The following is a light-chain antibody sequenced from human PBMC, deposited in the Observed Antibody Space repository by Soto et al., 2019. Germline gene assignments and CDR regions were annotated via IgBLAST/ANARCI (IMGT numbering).Light chain of an antibody. V-gene: IGKV1-39*01. J-gene: IGKJ1*01. CDR2: GAS. Sequence: DIQLTQSPSFLAASVGGRGTRTCRASQGISSYLAWYQQKPGKAAKLLIYGASILQSGVTSRFSGSGSGTDFTLTISSLQPEDLATYYCQQSFSPPQTFGQGTKVEIK. CDR1: QGISSY. CDR3: QQSFSPPQT.